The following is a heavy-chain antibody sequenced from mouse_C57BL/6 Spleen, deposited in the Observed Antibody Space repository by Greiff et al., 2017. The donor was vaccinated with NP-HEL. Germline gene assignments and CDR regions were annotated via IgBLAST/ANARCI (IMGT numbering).Heavy chain of an antibody. CDR1: GFTFTSYG. J-gene: IGHJ2*01. CDR2: ISSGGSYT. D-gene: IGHD4-1*01. Sequence: DVMLVESGGDLVKPGGSLKLSCAASGFTFTSYGMSWVRQTPDKRLEWVATISSGGSYTYYPDSVKGRFTISRDNAKNTLYLQMSSLKSEDTAMYYCARANWDYWGQGTTLTVSS. V-gene: IGHV5-6*02. CDR3: ARANWDY.